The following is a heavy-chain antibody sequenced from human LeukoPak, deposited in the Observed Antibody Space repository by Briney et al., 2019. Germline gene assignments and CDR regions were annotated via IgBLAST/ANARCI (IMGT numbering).Heavy chain of an antibody. D-gene: IGHD2-2*01. Sequence: SVKVSCKASGGTFSSYAISWVRQAPGQGLEWMGRIIPILGIANYAQKFQGRVTITADKSTSTAYMELSSLRSEDTAVYYCAREVRWVELRGYCDTTICYSWFDPWGQGTLVTVSS. CDR2: IIPILGIA. CDR3: AREVRWVELRGYCDTTICYSWFDP. J-gene: IGHJ5*02. CDR1: GGTFSSYA. V-gene: IGHV1-69*04.